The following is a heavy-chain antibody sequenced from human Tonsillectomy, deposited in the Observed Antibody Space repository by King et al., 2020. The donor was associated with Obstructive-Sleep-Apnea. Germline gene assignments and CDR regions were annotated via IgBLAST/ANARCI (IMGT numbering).Heavy chain of an antibody. CDR1: GVSISGFY. Sequence: LQLQESGPGLVKPSETLSLTCTVSGVSISGFYWSWIRQPPGKGLYWSGYMYNSGSTNYNPSLKSRVTISLDTSKNQFSLNLTSVTAADTAVYYLARRRNDSPGFAFDIWGQGTMVTVSS. V-gene: IGHV4-59*08. J-gene: IGHJ3*02. CDR3: ARRRNDSPGFAFDI. CDR2: MYNSGST. D-gene: IGHD1-1*01.